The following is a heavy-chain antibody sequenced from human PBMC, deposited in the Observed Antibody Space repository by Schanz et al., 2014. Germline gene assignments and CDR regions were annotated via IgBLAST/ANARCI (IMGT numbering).Heavy chain of an antibody. Sequence: QVQLVESGGGVVQFGRSLRLSCVASGFTFSSYGMHWVRQAPGKGLEWVAVISYDGRNKYYADSVKGRFTISRDNAKNTLYLQMNSLRAEDTAVYYCAKARRKSNCSGGRCFHYSYYGMDVWGQGTTVTVSS. D-gene: IGHD2-15*01. CDR3: AKARRKSNCSGGRCFHYSYYGMDV. CDR1: GFTFSSYG. J-gene: IGHJ6*02. V-gene: IGHV3-30*19. CDR2: ISYDGRNK.